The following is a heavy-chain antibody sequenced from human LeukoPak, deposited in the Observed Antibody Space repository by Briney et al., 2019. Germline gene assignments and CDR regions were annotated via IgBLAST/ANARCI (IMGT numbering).Heavy chain of an antibody. CDR1: GFTFSSYY. J-gene: IGHJ5*01. D-gene: IGHD3-3*01. CDR3: TRDWHHYDFDS. V-gene: IGHV3-74*01. CDR2: INGVGSDR. Sequence: GGSLRLSCAASGFTFSSYYMNWVRQAPGKGLVWVSRINGVGSDRIYADSVKGRFTISRDNAKNTVYLQMNSLRDEDTALYYCTRDWHHYDFDSWGQGTLVTVSS.